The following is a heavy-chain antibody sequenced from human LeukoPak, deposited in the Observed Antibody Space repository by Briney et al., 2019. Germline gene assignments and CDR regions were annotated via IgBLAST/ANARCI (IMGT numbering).Heavy chain of an antibody. CDR3: ARDHHYYDSHWYFDL. Sequence: SVKVSCKASGGTFSSYTISWVRQAPGQGLEWMGRIIPILGIANYAQKFQGRVTITADKSTSTTYMELSSLRSEDTAVYYCARDHHYYDSHWYFDLWGRGTLVTVSS. J-gene: IGHJ2*01. V-gene: IGHV1-69*04. CDR1: GGTFSSYT. CDR2: IIPILGIA. D-gene: IGHD3-22*01.